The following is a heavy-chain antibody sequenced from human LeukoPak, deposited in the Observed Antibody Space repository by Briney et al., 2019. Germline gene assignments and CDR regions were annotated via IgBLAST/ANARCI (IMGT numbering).Heavy chain of an antibody. V-gene: IGHV4-39*07. Sequence: SETLSLTCTVSGGSISSSSYYWGWIRQPPGKGLEWIGSIYYSGSTYYNPSLKSRVTISVDTSKNQFSLKLSSVTAADTAVYYCARAADTAMVTVDYWGQGTLVTVSS. CDR1: GGSISSSSYY. J-gene: IGHJ4*02. CDR3: ARAADTAMVTVDY. CDR2: IYYSGST. D-gene: IGHD5-18*01.